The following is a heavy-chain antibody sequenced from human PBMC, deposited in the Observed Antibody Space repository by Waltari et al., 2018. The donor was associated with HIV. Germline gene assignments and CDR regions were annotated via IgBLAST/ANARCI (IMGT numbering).Heavy chain of an antibody. J-gene: IGHJ4*02. D-gene: IGHD3-22*01. CDR2: MYYTGRA. Sequence: QVQLQESGPGLVKPSETLSLTCTVSGGSMNSFYWSWIRQPPGKGLEWLGYMYYTGRATYNPYLRGRVTMSGDMSKNVLSLRLTSVTAADTAVYYCTRAKYNYDSTGQLVPVPSFDFWGRGTLVTVAS. V-gene: IGHV4-59*01. CDR3: TRAKYNYDSTGQLVPVPSFDF. CDR1: GGSMNSFY.